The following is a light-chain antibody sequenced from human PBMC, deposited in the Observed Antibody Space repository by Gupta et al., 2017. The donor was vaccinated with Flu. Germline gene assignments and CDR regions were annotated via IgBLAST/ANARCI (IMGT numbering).Light chain of an antibody. CDR2: RNN. Sequence: QSVLTQPPSASGTPGQRVTISCSGSSSNIGSNYVYWYQQLPGTAPKLLIYRNNQRPSGVPDRFSGSKSGTSASLAISGLRAEDEADYYCAAWDDSRSGYVFGTGTKFTVL. V-gene: IGLV1-47*01. CDR3: AAWDDSRSGYV. J-gene: IGLJ1*01. CDR1: SSNIGSNY.